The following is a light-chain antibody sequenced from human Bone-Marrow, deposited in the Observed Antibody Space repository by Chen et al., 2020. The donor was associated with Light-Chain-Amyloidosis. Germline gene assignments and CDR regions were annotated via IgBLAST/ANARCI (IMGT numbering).Light chain of an antibody. CDR3: QQRSNWPRT. CDR2: DAS. CDR1: QSVSSY. V-gene: IGKV3-11*01. Sequence: EIVLTQSPATLSLSPGERATLSCRASQSVSSYLAWYQQKPGQAPSLLIYDASNRAPGIPARFSGSGSGTDFTLTISSREPEECAVYYCQQRSNWPRTFGQGTKLEIK. J-gene: IGKJ2*01.